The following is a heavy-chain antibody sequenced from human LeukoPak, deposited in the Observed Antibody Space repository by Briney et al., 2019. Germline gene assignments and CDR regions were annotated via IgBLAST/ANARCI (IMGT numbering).Heavy chain of an antibody. CDR1: GYTFTSYY. CDR3: ARAGGSGSLNY. D-gene: IGHD3-10*01. Sequence: GASVKVSCKASGYTFTSYYMHWVRQAPGQGLEWMGIINPSGGSTSYAQKFQGRVTITRNTSISTAYMELSSLRSEDTAVYYCARAGGSGSLNYWGQGTLVTVSS. J-gene: IGHJ4*02. V-gene: IGHV1-46*01. CDR2: INPSGGST.